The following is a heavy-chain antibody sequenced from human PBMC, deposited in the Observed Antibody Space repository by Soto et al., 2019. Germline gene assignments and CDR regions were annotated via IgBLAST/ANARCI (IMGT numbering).Heavy chain of an antibody. V-gene: IGHV3-21*06. J-gene: IGHJ4*02. Sequence: GGSLRLSCAASGFTFTRYSMKWVRQAPGKGLEWVSSISSTTNYIYYGDSMKGRFTISRDNAENSLYLEMNSLRAGDMAVYYSARESEDLTSNFDYWGQGTLVTVSS. CDR1: GFTFTRYS. CDR2: ISSTTNYI. CDR3: ARESEDLTSNFDY.